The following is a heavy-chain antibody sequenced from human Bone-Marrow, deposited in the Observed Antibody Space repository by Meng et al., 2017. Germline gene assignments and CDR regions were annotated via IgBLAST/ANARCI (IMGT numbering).Heavy chain of an antibody. D-gene: IGHD1-26*01. J-gene: IGHJ4*02. V-gene: IGHV3-48*04. CDR3: ARQLGATDY. CDR1: GFTFSSYS. Sequence: VGAGGSRVNAGGSPDTYCSSPGFTFSSYSMTWVRQAPGKGLEWVSYIGSSGSTIYYADSVKGRFTISRDNAKNSLYLQMNSLRAEDTAVYYCARQLGATDYWGQGTLVTVSS. CDR2: IGSSGSTI.